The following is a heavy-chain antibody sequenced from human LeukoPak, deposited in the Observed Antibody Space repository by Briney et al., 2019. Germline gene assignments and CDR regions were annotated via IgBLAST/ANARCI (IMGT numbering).Heavy chain of an antibody. V-gene: IGHV4-34*01. CDR3: AYYDSSGYDYPVGWFDP. D-gene: IGHD3-22*01. J-gene: IGHJ5*02. Sequence: SETLSLTCAVYGGSFSGYYWIWIRQPPGKGLEWIGEINHSGSTNYNPSLKSRVTISVDTSKNQFSLKLSSLTAADTAVYYCAYYDSSGYDYPVGWFDPWGQGTLVTVSS. CDR2: INHSGST. CDR1: GGSFSGYY.